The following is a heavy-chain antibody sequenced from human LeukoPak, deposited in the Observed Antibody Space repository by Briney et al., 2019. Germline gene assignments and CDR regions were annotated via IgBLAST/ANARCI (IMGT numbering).Heavy chain of an antibody. CDR3: ARHLRTTAGPFGAFDI. CDR2: IYPGDSDT. Sequence: GESLKISCKGSGYRFTNYWIGWVRQMPGKGLEWMGIIYPGDSDTRYSPSFQGQVTISADKSISTAYLQWSSLKASDTAMYYCARHLRTTAGPFGAFDIWGQGTMVTVSS. CDR1: GYRFTNYW. J-gene: IGHJ3*02. D-gene: IGHD4-17*01. V-gene: IGHV5-51*01.